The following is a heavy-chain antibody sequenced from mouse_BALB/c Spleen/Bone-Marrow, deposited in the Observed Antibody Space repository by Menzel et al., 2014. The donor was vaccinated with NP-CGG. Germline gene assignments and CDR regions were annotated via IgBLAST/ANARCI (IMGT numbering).Heavy chain of an antibody. Sequence: VMLVESGPGLVAPSQSLSITCTVSGFSLTSYGVHWVRQPPGKGLEWLGAIWAGGSTNYNSALMPRLSISKDNSKSXVFLKMNSLQTDDTAMYYCARPTPRYFAMDYWGQGTSVTVSS. CDR2: IWAGGST. D-gene: IGHD6-1*01. CDR1: GFSLTSYG. V-gene: IGHV2-9*02. CDR3: ARPTPRYFAMDY. J-gene: IGHJ4*01.